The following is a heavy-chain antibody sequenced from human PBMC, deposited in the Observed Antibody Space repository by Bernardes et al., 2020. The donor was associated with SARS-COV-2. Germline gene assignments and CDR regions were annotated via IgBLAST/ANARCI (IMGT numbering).Heavy chain of an antibody. V-gene: IGHV1-3*04. CDR2: VNTGSGQP. J-gene: IGHJ6*02. D-gene: IGHD2-21*02. CDR1: GYTFTTYA. Sequence: ASVKVSCKTSGYTFTTYAIHWVRQAPGHTLAWLGWVNTGSGQPRYAQKFEDRLTITRDISATTVYMELSSLTSEDTAVYFCVRGWGGNSWSYYYAMDVWGQGTSVIVSS. CDR3: VRGWGGNSWSYYYAMDV.